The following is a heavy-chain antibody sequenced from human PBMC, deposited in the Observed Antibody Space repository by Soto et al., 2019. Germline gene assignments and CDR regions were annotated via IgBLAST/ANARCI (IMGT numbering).Heavy chain of an antibody. V-gene: IGHV4-34*01. CDR3: ARGSLEMATKDFDY. D-gene: IGHD5-12*01. CDR2: INHSGST. Sequence: LXLTCAVYCASFSGYYWSWIRQPPGKGLEWIGEINHSGSTNYNPSLKSRVTISVDTSKNQFSLKLSSVTAADTAVYYCARGSLEMATKDFDYWGQGTLVTASS. J-gene: IGHJ4*02. CDR1: CASFSGYY.